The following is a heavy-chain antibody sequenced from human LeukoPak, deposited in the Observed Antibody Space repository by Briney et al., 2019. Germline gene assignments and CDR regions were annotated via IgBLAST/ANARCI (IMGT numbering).Heavy chain of an antibody. Sequence: SETLSLTCTVSGGSISGSSYYWGWIRQPPGKGLEWIASMYYSGSINYNPSLKSRVTISVDTSKNQFSLKLSSVTAADTAVYYCARKSRITMVRGVIYWFDPWGQGTLVTVSS. CDR2: MYYSGSI. J-gene: IGHJ5*02. V-gene: IGHV4-39*01. CDR1: GGSISGSSYY. CDR3: ARKSRITMVRGVIYWFDP. D-gene: IGHD3-10*01.